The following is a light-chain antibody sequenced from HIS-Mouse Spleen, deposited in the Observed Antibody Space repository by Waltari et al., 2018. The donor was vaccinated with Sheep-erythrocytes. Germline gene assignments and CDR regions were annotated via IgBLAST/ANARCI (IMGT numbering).Light chain of an antibody. J-gene: IGKJ2*01. CDR3: LQDYNYPYT. Sequence: AIEVTQAPSSLSASVRYRVTITCQASQGIRNDLGWDQQKPGKAPKLLIYAASSLQSGVPSRFSGSGSGTDFTLTISSLQPEDFATYYCLQDYNYPYTFGQGTKLEIK. CDR1: QGIRND. V-gene: IGKV1-6*01. CDR2: AAS.